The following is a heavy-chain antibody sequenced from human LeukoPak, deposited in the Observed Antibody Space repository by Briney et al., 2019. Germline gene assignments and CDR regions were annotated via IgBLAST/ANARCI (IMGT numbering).Heavy chain of an antibody. J-gene: IGHJ4*02. CDR3: ARELVGLYYFDY. CDR2: VNPKSGNT. CDR1: GYTFTSYD. Sequence: ASVKVSCKASGYTFTSYDINWVRQAPGQGLEWMGWVNPKSGNTGYKQKFQARVTITRDTSITTAYMELSSLTSDDTAVYYCARELVGLYYFDYWGQGTLVTVSS. D-gene: IGHD3-10*01. V-gene: IGHV1-8*03.